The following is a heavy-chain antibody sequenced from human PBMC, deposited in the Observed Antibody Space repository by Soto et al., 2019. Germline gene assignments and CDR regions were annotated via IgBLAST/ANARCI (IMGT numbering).Heavy chain of an antibody. CDR1: GFTFSSYW. Sequence: EVQLVESGGGLVQPGGSLRLSCAASGFTFSSYWMHWVRQAPGKGLVWVSRINSDGSSTSYADSVKGRFTISRDNAKHTLYLKMNSLRADDTTVYYCAREWLRLPDFDSWGQGTLVTVSS. CDR3: AREWLRLPDFDS. J-gene: IGHJ4*02. D-gene: IGHD5-12*01. CDR2: INSDGSST. V-gene: IGHV3-74*01.